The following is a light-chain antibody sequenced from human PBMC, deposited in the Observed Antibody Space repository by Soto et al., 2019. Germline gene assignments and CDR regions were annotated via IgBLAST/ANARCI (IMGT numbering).Light chain of an antibody. CDR2: GAS. J-gene: IGKJ1*01. V-gene: IGKV3-20*01. Sequence: IVMTQSAATLSVSPGERASLSCRASQSVSSSYLAWYQQKPGQAPRLLIYGASSRATGIPDRFSGSGSGTDFTLTISRLEPEDFAVYYCQQYAISPRTFGQGAKVDIK. CDR3: QQYAISPRT. CDR1: QSVSSSY.